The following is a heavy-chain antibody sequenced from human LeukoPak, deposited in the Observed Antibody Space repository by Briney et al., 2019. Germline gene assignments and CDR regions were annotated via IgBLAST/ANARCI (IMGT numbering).Heavy chain of an antibody. J-gene: IGHJ4*02. CDR3: AKEGPGDQGFLDY. V-gene: IGHV3-9*03. CDR1: GFTFDDYA. D-gene: IGHD3-10*01. Sequence: PGRSLRLSCAASGFTFDDYAMHWVRQAPGKGLEWVSGISWNSGSIGYADSVKGRFTISRDNAKNSLYLQMNSLRAEDMALYYCAKEGPGDQGFLDYWGQGTLVTVSS. CDR2: ISWNSGSI.